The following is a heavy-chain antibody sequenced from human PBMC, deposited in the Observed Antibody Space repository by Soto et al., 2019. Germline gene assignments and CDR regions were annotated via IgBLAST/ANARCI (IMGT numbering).Heavy chain of an antibody. CDR3: AKSRHIAVVTAIDY. CDR1: ECTFISYG. D-gene: IGHD2-21*02. CDR2: ISYDGSNK. Sequence: GGSLRLSCAASECTFISYGVHWIRQAPGKGLEWVAVISYDGSNKYYADSVKGRFTISRDNSKNTLYLQMNSLRAEDTAVYYCAKSRHIAVVTAIDYWGQGILVTVSS. V-gene: IGHV3-30*18. J-gene: IGHJ4*02.